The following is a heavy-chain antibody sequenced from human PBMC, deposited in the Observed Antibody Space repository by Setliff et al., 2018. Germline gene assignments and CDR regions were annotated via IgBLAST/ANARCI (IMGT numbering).Heavy chain of an antibody. D-gene: IGHD3-16*01. Sequence: WASVKVSCKASGYTFTGYYMYWVRQAPGQGLEWMGRINPSSGATIYAQKFQGRVTMTSDTSISTAYMELGRLRSDDTAVYFCARDGGGDSDAFDIWGLGTMVTVS. CDR3: ARDGGGDSDAFDI. CDR2: INPSSGAT. CDR1: GYTFTGYY. J-gene: IGHJ3*02. V-gene: IGHV1-2*06.